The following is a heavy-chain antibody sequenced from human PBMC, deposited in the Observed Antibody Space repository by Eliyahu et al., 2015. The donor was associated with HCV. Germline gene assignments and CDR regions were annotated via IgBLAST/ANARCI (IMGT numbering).Heavy chain of an antibody. J-gene: IGHJ5*02. D-gene: IGHD4-17*01. V-gene: IGHV4-38-2*01. CDR2: IXHSGST. CDR3: ARAPTDWFDP. CDR1: GYSISXGYY. Sequence: QVQLQESGPGLVKPSETLSLXCAVSGYSISXGYYXGWIRQPPGKGLEWIGSIXHSGSTYXNPSLKSRVTISVDTSKNQFSLKLSSVTAADTAVYYCARAPTDWFDPWGQGTLVTVSS.